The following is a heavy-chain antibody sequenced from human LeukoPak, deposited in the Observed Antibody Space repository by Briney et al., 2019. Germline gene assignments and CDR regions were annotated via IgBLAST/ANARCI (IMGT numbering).Heavy chain of an antibody. D-gene: IGHD6-13*01. J-gene: IGHJ4*02. Sequence: GGSLRFSGAASGFTFSSYGMHWVRQAPGKGLEWVAVISYDGSNKYYADSVKGRFTISRDNSKNTLYLQMNSLRAEDTAVYYCANSLAAASFDYWGQGTLVTVSS. CDR2: ISYDGSNK. V-gene: IGHV3-30*18. CDR3: ANSLAAASFDY. CDR1: GFTFSSYG.